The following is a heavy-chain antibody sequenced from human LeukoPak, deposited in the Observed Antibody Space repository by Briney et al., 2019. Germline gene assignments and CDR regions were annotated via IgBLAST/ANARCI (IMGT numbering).Heavy chain of an antibody. Sequence: PGGSLRLSCAASGFTFSSYAMSWVRQAPGKGLEWVSAISGSGGTTYYADSVKGRFTISRDNSRNTLYLQMNSLRAEDTAVYYCAKDREQSSGWFPWGQGTLVTVSS. CDR2: ISGSGGTT. CDR1: GFTFSSYA. D-gene: IGHD6-19*01. J-gene: IGHJ5*02. V-gene: IGHV3-23*01. CDR3: AKDREQSSGWFP.